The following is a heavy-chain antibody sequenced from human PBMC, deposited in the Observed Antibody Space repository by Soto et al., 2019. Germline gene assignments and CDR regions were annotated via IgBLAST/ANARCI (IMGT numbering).Heavy chain of an antibody. D-gene: IGHD7-27*01. CDR2: IYNGGSI. CDR3: TRGPSGDKVDS. CDR1: GDSISNVHYF. Sequence: QVQLQQSGTGLVQPSQNLSLTCTVSGDSISNVHYFWSWIRQSPDKGLEWIVHIYNGGSIYNNPSLERRLTISVDTSKNQFSLDLSSVSAADTAVYYCTRGPSGDKVDSCGQGTLVTVSS. V-gene: IGHV4-30-4*01. J-gene: IGHJ4*02.